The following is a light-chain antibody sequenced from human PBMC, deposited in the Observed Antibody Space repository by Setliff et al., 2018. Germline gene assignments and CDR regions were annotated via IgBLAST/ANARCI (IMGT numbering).Light chain of an antibody. CDR1: SSDVGGYNY. Sequence: QSVLTQPRSVSGSPGQSVTISCTGTSSDVGGYNYVSWYQQHPGEAPKLMIYDVSKRPSGVPDRFSGSKSGYTASLTISGLQTEDEADYYCCSYAGSYTLIFGGGTK. V-gene: IGLV2-11*01. J-gene: IGLJ2*01. CDR2: DVS. CDR3: CSYAGSYTLI.